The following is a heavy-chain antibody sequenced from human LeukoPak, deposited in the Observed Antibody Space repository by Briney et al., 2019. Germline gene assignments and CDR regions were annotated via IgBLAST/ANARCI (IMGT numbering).Heavy chain of an antibody. CDR1: GFTFSSFG. V-gene: IGHV3-48*02. CDR2: IGPSSSAI. J-gene: IGHJ4*02. D-gene: IGHD4-23*01. Sequence: PGGSLRLSCAASGFTFSSFGMNWVRQAPGKGLEWVSYIGPSSSAIYYADSVRGRFTISRDNAKNSLYLQMNSLTDEDTAVYYRARHDYGGDSGDYWGQGTLVTVSS. CDR3: ARHDYGGDSGDY.